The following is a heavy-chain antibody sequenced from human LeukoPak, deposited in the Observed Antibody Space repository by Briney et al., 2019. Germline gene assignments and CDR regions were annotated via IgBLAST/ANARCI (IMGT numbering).Heavy chain of an antibody. J-gene: IGHJ5*02. Sequence: ASVKVSCKASGGTFSSYAISWVRQAPGQGLEWMGRIIPILGIANYAQKFQGRVTITADKPTSTAYMELSSLRSEDTAVYYCARDKSSSGFDPWGQGTLVTVSS. CDR1: GGTFSSYA. D-gene: IGHD6-6*01. CDR3: ARDKSSSGFDP. CDR2: IIPILGIA. V-gene: IGHV1-69*04.